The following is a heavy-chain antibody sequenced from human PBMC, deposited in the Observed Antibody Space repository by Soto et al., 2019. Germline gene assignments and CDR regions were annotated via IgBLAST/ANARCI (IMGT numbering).Heavy chain of an antibody. CDR2: INHSGST. Sequence: SETLSLTCAVYGGSFSGYYWSWIRQPPGKGLEWIGEINHSGSTNYNPSLKSRVTISVDTSKNQFSLELSSVTAADTAVYYCARGDYDFWSGPSDYWGQGTLVTVSS. J-gene: IGHJ4*02. CDR1: GGSFSGYY. V-gene: IGHV4-34*01. CDR3: ARGDYDFWSGPSDY. D-gene: IGHD3-3*01.